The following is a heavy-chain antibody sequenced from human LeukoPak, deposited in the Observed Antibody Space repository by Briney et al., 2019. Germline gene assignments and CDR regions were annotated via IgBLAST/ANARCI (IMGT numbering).Heavy chain of an antibody. CDR2: ISYDESDK. J-gene: IGHJ6*02. CDR1: GFTFSNYG. Sequence: GRSLRLSCAASGFTFSNYGMHWVRQAPGKGLEWVAVISYDESDKYYADSVKGRFTISRDNSKNTLYLQMNSLRPEDTAVYYCAKGVIAATNAAYYGMDVWGQGTTVTVSS. V-gene: IGHV3-30*18. D-gene: IGHD2-15*01. CDR3: AKGVIAATNAAYYGMDV.